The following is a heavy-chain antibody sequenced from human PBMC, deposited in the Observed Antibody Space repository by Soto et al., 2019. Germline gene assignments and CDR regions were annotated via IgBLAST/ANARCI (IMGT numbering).Heavy chain of an antibody. CDR3: ARAMGAVNYFDY. J-gene: IGHJ4*02. D-gene: IGHD3-10*01. CDR2: FYYSGNA. V-gene: IGHV4-31*03. CDR1: GASIRSGGFY. Sequence: QVQLQESGLGLVKPPQTLSLTCTVSGASIRSGGFYWSWIRQHPEKGLEWIGYFYYSGNAYYNPSLRSRLTISGDASKNQFSLNLSSVTAADTAVYFCARAMGAVNYFDYWGQGILVTVSS.